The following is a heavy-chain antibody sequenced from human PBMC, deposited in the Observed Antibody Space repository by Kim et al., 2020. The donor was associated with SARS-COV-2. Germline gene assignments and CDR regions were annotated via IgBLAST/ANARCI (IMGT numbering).Heavy chain of an antibody. CDR2: ISWNSGSI. CDR3: AKAGLVYDILSGYSHLIPHFDY. Sequence: GGSLRLSCAASGFTFDDYAMHWVRQAPGKGLEWVSGISWNSGSIGYADSVKGRFTISRDNAKNSLYLQMNSLRAEDTALYYCAKAGLVYDILSGYSHLIPHFDYWGQGTLVTVSS. D-gene: IGHD3-9*01. CDR1: GFTFDDYA. J-gene: IGHJ4*02. V-gene: IGHV3-9*01.